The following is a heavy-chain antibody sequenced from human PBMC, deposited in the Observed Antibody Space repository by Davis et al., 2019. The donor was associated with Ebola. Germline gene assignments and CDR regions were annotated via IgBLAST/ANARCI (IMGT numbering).Heavy chain of an antibody. J-gene: IGHJ4*02. Sequence: MPGGSLRLSCAVYGGSFSGYYWSWIRQPPGKGLEWIGEINHSGSTNYNPSLKSRVTISVDTSKNQFSLKLSSVTAADTAVYYCASLNRYYYDSSGYSINAHFDYWGQGTLVTVSS. CDR2: INHSGST. D-gene: IGHD3-22*01. CDR1: GGSFSGYY. CDR3: ASLNRYYYDSSGYSINAHFDY. V-gene: IGHV4-34*01.